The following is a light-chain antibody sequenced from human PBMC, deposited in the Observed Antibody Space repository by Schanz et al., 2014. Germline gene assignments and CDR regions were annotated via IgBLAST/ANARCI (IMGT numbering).Light chain of an antibody. CDR2: EVT. J-gene: IGLJ3*02. CDR1: SSDIGNYNY. V-gene: IGLV2-8*01. CDR3: SSYAGSNNWV. Sequence: QSVLTQPPSASGSPGQSVTISCTGTSSDIGNYNYVSWYQQHPGQAPKLVIYEVTKRPSGVPDRFSGSKSGNTASLTVSGLQAEDEADYYCSSYAGSNNWVFGGGTKLTVL.